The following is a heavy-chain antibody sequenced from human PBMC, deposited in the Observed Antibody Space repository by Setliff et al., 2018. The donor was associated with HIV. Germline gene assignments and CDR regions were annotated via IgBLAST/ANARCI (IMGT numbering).Heavy chain of an antibody. CDR1: AGTFNNYS. Sequence: SVKVSCKAYAGTFNNYSISWVRQAPGKGLEWLGVIIPLIGFVKYAQMFQGRATITTDASTTTVYLELSSLKSDDTAVYYCTRGHRDGRNHREEDSWGQGTLVTVSS. D-gene: IGHD1-26*01. CDR2: IIPLIGFV. CDR3: TRGHRDGRNHREEDS. J-gene: IGHJ4*02. V-gene: IGHV1-69*05.